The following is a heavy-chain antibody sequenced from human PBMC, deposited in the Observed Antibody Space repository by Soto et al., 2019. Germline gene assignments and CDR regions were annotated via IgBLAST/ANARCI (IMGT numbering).Heavy chain of an antibody. J-gene: IGHJ6*02. CDR1: GYSISLGYF. CDR2: MYHSGIT. Sequence: PSETLSLTCAVSGYSISLGYFWGWIRQPPGKGLEWIGSMYHSGITYYNLSLKSRVTISVDTSKNQLSLKLSSATAADTAVYYCARSMYSTSAQLYYGMDVWGQGTTVTVSS. CDR3: ARSMYSTSAQLYYGMDV. V-gene: IGHV4-38-2*01. D-gene: IGHD6-6*01.